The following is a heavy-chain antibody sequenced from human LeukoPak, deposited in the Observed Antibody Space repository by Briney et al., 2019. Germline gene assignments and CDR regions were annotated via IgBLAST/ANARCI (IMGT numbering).Heavy chain of an antibody. D-gene: IGHD3-22*01. CDR2: INTNTGNP. V-gene: IGHV7-4-1*02. J-gene: IGHJ6*02. CDR3: ARAPDYFVSSENGMDV. Sequence: ASVKVSCKASGYTFTSYAMNWVRQAPGQGLEWMGWINTNTGNPTYAQGFTGRFVFSLDTSVSTAYLEISSLKAEDTAVYYCARAPDYFVSSENGMDVWGQGTTVIVSS. CDR1: GYTFTSYA.